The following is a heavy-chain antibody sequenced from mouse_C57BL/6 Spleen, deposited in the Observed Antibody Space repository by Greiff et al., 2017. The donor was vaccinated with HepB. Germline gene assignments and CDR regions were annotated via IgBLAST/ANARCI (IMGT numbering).Heavy chain of an antibody. V-gene: IGHV1-15*01. CDR1: GYTFTDYE. CDR3: TSTLYYAMDY. J-gene: IGHJ4*01. Sequence: VQLQQSGAELVRPGASVTLSCKASGYTFTDYEMHWVKQTPVHGLEWIGAIDPETGGTAYNQKFKGKAILTADKSSSTAYMELRSLTSEASAVHYCTSTLYYAMDYWGQGTSVTVSA. CDR2: IDPETGGT.